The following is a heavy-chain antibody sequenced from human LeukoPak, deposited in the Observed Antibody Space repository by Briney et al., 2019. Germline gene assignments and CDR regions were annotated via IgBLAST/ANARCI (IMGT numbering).Heavy chain of an antibody. CDR2: IKQDGSET. CDR1: GFTFPNYW. J-gene: IGHJ4*02. Sequence: GGSLRLSCAASGFTFPNYWMSWVRQAPGKGLEWVANIKQDGSETYYVDSVRGRFTISRGNARNSLYLQMNSLRAEDTAVYYCARVFLVAASGSYYRHFDCWGQGTLVTVSS. V-gene: IGHV3-7*01. D-gene: IGHD3-10*01. CDR3: ARVFLVAASGSYYRHFDC.